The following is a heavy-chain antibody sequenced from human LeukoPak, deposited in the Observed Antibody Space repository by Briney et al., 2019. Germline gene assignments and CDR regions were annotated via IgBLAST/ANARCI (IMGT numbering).Heavy chain of an antibody. D-gene: IGHD2-15*01. CDR1: GGTFSSYA. CDR3: ARDDTCSGGSCYYYYGMDV. J-gene: IGHJ6*02. V-gene: IGHV1-69*13. CDR2: IIPIFGTA. Sequence: SVKVSCKASGGTFSSYAISWVRQAPGQGLEWMGGIIPIFGTANYAQKSQGRVTITADESTSTAYMELSSLRSEDTAVYYCARDDTCSGGSCYYYYGMDVWGQGTTVTVSS.